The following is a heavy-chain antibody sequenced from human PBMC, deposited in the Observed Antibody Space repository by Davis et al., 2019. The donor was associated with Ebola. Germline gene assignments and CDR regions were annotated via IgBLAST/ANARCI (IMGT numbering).Heavy chain of an antibody. V-gene: IGHV1-18*01. J-gene: IGHJ5*02. Sequence: AASVKVSCKASGYTFTRYGISWLRQAPGQGLEWMGWISAYNGNTNYAQNLQGRVTMTTVTSTSTAYMEVRSLRYDDTAVYYCARAVTMVLPSGWFDPWGQGTLVTVSS. CDR2: ISAYNGNT. D-gene: IGHD3-10*01. CDR1: GYTFTRYG. CDR3: ARAVTMVLPSGWFDP.